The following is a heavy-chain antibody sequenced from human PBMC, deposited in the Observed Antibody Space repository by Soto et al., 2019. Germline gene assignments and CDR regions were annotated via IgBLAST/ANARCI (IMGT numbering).Heavy chain of an antibody. J-gene: IGHJ1*01. CDR2: TSYDGSDK. D-gene: IGHD3-16*01. CDR1: GFTFRSYV. CDR3: ARWGTTGGLDV. Sequence: QVQLVESGGGVVQPGTSLRVSCVGSGFTFRSYVIHWVRQAPGKGLEWVALTSYDGSDKYYGDSVRGRFTISRDNSRNNVDLQMDSVRLEDTALYYCARWGTTGGLDVWGQGTLVSVSS. V-gene: IGHV3-30*19.